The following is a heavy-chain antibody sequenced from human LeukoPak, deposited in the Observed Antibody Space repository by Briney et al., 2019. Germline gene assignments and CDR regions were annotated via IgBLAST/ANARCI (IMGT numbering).Heavy chain of an antibody. CDR2: IYTSGST. V-gene: IGHV4-4*07. CDR1: GGSISSYY. CDR3: ARRTGSSWYRRVYYFDY. J-gene: IGHJ4*02. Sequence: PSETLSLTCTVSGGSISSYYWSWIRQPAGKGLEWIGRIYTSGSTNYNPSLKSRVTISVDTSKNQFSLKLSSVTAADTAVYYCARRTGSSWYRRVYYFDYWGQGTLVTVSS. D-gene: IGHD6-13*01.